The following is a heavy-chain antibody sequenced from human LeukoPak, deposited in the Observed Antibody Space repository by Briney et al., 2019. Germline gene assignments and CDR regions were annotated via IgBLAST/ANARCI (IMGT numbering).Heavy chain of an antibody. CDR2: IKYDGSET. CDR1: GFTFSGAW. V-gene: IGHV3-7*01. Sequence: GGSPRLSCAASGFTFSGAWMSWVRQAPGKGLEWVANIKYDGSETYYVDSVKGRFTISRDNAKNSLYLQMSSLRAEDTAVYYCARKNDFDIWGQGTMVTVSS. J-gene: IGHJ3*02. CDR3: ARKNDFDI.